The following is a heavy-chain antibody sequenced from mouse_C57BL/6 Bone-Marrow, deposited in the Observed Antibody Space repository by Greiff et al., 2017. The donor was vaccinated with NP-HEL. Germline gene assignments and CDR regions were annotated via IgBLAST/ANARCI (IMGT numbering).Heavy chain of an antibody. J-gene: IGHJ4*01. Sequence: EVMLVESGGGLVKPGGSLKLSCAASGFTFSDYGMHWVRQAPEKGLEWVAYISSGSSTIYYADTVKGRFTFSRDNAKNTLFLHMTSLRSEETAMYYCARRYRGLYYYAMDYWGQGTSVTVSS. CDR2: ISSGSSTI. CDR3: ARRYRGLYYYAMDY. D-gene: IGHD2-12*01. CDR1: GFTFSDYG. V-gene: IGHV5-17*01.